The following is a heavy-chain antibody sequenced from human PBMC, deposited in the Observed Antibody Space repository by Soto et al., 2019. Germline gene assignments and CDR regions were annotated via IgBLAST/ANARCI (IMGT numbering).Heavy chain of an antibody. Sequence: PGGSLRLSCAASGFTFSSYSMNWVRQAPGKGLEWVSYISSSSSTIYYADSVKGRFTISRDNAKNSLYLQMNSLRAEDTAVYYCARDSAQARDRAHYYYYYGMDVWGQGTTVTVSS. CDR1: GFTFSSYS. V-gene: IGHV3-48*01. D-gene: IGHD3-10*01. J-gene: IGHJ6*02. CDR2: ISSSSSTI. CDR3: ARDSAQARDRAHYYYYYGMDV.